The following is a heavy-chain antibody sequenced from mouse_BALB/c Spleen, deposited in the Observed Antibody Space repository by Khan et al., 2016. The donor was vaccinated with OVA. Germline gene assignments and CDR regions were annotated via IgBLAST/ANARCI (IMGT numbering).Heavy chain of an antibody. J-gene: IGHJ3*01. D-gene: IGHD2-2*01. Sequence: QVQLQQPGAELVKPGASVRLSCKASGYTFTSYYLYWVKQRPGQGLEWIGDINPSSGGTNFNEKFKSKATLTVDKSSRQASIKLNSLTTDDSAVYYGTRSGYGSFAYWGQGTLVTVSA. V-gene: IGHV1S81*02. CDR1: GYTFTSYY. CDR2: INPSSGGT. CDR3: TRSGYGSFAY.